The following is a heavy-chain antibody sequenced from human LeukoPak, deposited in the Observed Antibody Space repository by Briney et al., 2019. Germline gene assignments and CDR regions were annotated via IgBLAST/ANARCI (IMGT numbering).Heavy chain of an antibody. Sequence: PSGTLSLTCTVSGASISPYYWNWIRQPAGKGLEWIGRLYPSGSSDYNPSLKGRVTMSVDTSRNQFSLRVTSVTAADTAIYCARDLSGSLYFDYWGQGILVTVSA. CDR2: LYPSGSS. CDR1: GASISPYY. D-gene: IGHD3-10*01. CDR3: ARDLSGSLYFDY. J-gene: IGHJ4*02. V-gene: IGHV4-4*07.